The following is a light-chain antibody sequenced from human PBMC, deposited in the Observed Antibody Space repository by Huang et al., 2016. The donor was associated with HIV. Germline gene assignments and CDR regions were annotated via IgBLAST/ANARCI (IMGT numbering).Light chain of an antibody. Sequence: DIQMTQSPSTLSASVGVRVTITCRASQNINTCLAWYQQKPGKAPDLLIDRASSLQVGGPSIFTGRGSGTEFTLTINSLQPDDLGTYYCQQYNTYLYTFGQGTKLEI. J-gene: IGKJ2*01. CDR3: QQYNTYLYT. CDR1: QNINTC. V-gene: IGKV1-5*03. CDR2: RAS.